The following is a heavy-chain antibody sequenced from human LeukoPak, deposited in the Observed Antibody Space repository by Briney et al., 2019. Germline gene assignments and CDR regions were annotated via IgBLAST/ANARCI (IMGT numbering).Heavy chain of an antibody. CDR2: INPNSGGT. Sequence: ASVKVSCKASGYTFTGYYMHWVRQAPGQGLEWMGWINPNSGGTNYAQKFQGRVTMTRDTSIGTAYMELSRLSSDDTAVYYCARDLTVGFDYWGQGTLVTVSS. J-gene: IGHJ4*02. CDR1: GYTFTGYY. V-gene: IGHV1-2*02. D-gene: IGHD1-26*01. CDR3: ARDLTVGFDY.